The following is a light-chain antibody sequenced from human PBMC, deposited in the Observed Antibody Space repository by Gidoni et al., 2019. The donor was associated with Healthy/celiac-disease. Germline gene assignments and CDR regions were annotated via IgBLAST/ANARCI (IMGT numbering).Light chain of an antibody. CDR2: KIS. Sequence: DIVMTHTPLSSHVTLGQTASISCRSIQSLVHSDGNTYLSLLQQRPGQPPRLLIYKISNRCSGVPDRFSGSWAVTDFTLKISRVEAEDVGVYYCMQATQFPSPSITFGQGTRLEIK. CDR3: MQATQFPSPSIT. J-gene: IGKJ5*01. CDR1: QSLVHSDGNTY. V-gene: IGKV2-24*01.